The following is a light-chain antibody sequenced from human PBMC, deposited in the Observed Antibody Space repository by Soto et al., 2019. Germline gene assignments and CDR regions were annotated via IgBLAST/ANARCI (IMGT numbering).Light chain of an antibody. CDR1: SSNIGSNY. CDR2: RND. J-gene: IGLJ2*01. CDR3: AAWDDSLSAVV. V-gene: IGLV1-47*01. Sequence: QSVLTQPPSASGTPGQRVTISCSGSSSNIGSNYVHWYQQFPGSAPKLLIYRNDQRPSGVPDRFSGSKSGTSASLAISGPRSEDEADYYCAAWDDSLSAVVFGGGTQLTVL.